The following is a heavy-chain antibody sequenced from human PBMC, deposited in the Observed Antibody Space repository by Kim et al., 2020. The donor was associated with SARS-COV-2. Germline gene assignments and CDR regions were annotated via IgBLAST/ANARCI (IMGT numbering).Heavy chain of an antibody. Sequence: SETLSLTCAVYGGSFSGYYWSWIRQPPGKGLEWIGEINHSGSTNYNPSLKSRVTISVDTSKNQFSLKLSSVTAADTAVYYCARGPYDYIWGSYRYDYWG. CDR2: INHSGST. V-gene: IGHV4-34*01. D-gene: IGHD3-16*02. CDR1: GGSFSGYY. CDR3: ARGPYDYIWGSYRYDY. J-gene: IGHJ4*01.